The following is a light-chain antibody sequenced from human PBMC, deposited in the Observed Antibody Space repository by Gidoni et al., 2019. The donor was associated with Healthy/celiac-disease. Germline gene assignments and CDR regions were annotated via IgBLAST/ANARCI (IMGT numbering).Light chain of an antibody. CDR3: QQYGSSPRT. Sequence: EILFTQSPGTLSLSPGERATLSCRASQSVSSSYLAWYQQKPGQAPRLLIYGASSRATSIPARFSGSGSGTDFTLTISRLEPEDFAVYYCQQYGSSPRTFGQGTKLEIK. J-gene: IGKJ2*01. CDR2: GAS. V-gene: IGKV3-20*01. CDR1: QSVSSSY.